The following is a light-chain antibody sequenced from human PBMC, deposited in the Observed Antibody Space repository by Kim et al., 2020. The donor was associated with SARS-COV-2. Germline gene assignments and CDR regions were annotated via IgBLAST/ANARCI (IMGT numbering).Light chain of an antibody. Sequence: PGERATLYCRASQGVSSSLACYQQKPGQPPRLLIYDASNRATGIPARFSGSGSGTDFTLTISSLEPEDFAVYYCQQRSNLWTFGQGTKLEI. CDR1: QGVSSS. CDR3: QQRSNLWT. CDR2: DAS. V-gene: IGKV3-11*01. J-gene: IGKJ2*02.